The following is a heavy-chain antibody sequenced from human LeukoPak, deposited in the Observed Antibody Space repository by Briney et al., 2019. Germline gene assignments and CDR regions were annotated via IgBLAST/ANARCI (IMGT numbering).Heavy chain of an antibody. CDR2: IYYSGST. D-gene: IGHD4-17*01. CDR1: GGSISSYY. Sequence: SETLSLTCTVSGGSISSYYWSWIRQPPGKGLEWIGYIYYSGSTNYNPSLKSRVTISVDTSKDQFSLKLSSVTAADTAVYYCARGISDYGDYLFDYWGQGTLVTVSS. V-gene: IGHV4-59*01. CDR3: ARGISDYGDYLFDY. J-gene: IGHJ4*02.